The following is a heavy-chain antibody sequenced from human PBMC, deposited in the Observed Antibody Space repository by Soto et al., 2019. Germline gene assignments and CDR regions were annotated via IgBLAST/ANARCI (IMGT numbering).Heavy chain of an antibody. V-gene: IGHV5-51*01. J-gene: IGHJ4*02. D-gene: IGHD3-3*01. CDR3: ARQSGYDFWSGYYTGGYYFDY. CDR2: IYPGDSDT. CDR1: GYSFSSYW. Sequence: GESLKISCKGSGYSFSSYWIGWLRQMPGKGLEWMGIIYPGDSDTRYSPSFQGQVTISADKSISTAYLQWSSLKASDTAMYYCARQSGYDFWSGYYTGGYYFDYWGQGTLVTVSS.